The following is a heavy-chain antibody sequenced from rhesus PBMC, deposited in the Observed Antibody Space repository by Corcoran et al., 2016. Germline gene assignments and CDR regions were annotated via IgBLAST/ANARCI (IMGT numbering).Heavy chain of an antibody. Sequence: QVQLQESGPGLVKPSETLSLTCAVSGGSISSGYSYWSWIRQPPGKGLEWIGYNTYCGSTSYNPSLNIRVTISRDTSKNQCSLKLGSVTAADTAVYYCAHLGHIRLDYWGQGVLVTVSS. CDR3: AHLGHIRLDY. D-gene: IGHD1-38*01. CDR1: GGSISSGYSY. V-gene: IGHV4-122*02. J-gene: IGHJ4*01. CDR2: NTYCGST.